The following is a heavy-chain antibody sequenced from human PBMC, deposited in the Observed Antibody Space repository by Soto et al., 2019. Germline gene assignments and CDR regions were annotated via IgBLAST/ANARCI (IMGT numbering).Heavy chain of an antibody. Sequence: SETLSLTCAFSVVSISSSNWWSWVRQPPGKGLEWIGEIYHSGSTNYNPSLKSRVTISVDKSKNQFSLKLSSVTAADTAVYYCAEMVSERGMGYWGQRTLVSVSS. J-gene: IGHJ4*02. CDR1: VVSISSSNW. D-gene: IGHD6-13*01. CDR3: AEMVSERGMGY. V-gene: IGHV4-4*02. CDR2: IYHSGST.